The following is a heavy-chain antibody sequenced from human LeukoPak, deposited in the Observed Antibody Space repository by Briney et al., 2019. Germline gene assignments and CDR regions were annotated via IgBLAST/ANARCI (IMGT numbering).Heavy chain of an antibody. CDR2: IYYSGST. D-gene: IGHD3-22*01. CDR1: GGSISSHY. Sequence: SETLSLTCTVSGGSISSHYWSWIRQSPGKGLEWIGYIYYSGSTNYNPSLKSRVTISLDTSKNQFSLKVTSMTAADTAVYYCARAPHFFDTSGSRYYFDYWGQGALVTVSS. CDR3: ARAPHFFDTSGSRYYFDY. J-gene: IGHJ4*02. V-gene: IGHV4-59*11.